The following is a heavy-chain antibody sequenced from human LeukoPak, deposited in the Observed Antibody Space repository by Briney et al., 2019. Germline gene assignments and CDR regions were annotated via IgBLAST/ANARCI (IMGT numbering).Heavy chain of an antibody. CDR1: GFTFSSYE. V-gene: IGHV3-48*03. CDR3: ARDGKYYYGSGDGDLFDY. CDR2: IRSSGSTI. J-gene: IGHJ4*02. Sequence: GGSLRLSCAAPGFTFSSYEMNWVRQAPGKGREGVSYIRSSGSTIYYADSVKGRFTISRDNAKNSLYLQMNSLRAEDTAVYYCARDGKYYYGSGDGDLFDYWGQGTLVTVSS. D-gene: IGHD3-10*01.